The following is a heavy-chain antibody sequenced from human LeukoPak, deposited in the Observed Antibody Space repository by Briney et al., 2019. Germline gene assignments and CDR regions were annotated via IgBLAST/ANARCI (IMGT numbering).Heavy chain of an antibody. CDR1: GYSFTSYC. V-gene: IGHV5-51*01. J-gene: IGHJ6*03. D-gene: IGHD6-13*01. CDR3: ARLRQQLVASQYYSSYYMDV. Sequence: GESLKISCKGSGYSFTSYCIGWGRQMPGKGLEWMGIIYPIDSDTRYSPSFLGHVTLSADTSISTAYPQWSSLKASDTAMYYCARLRQQLVASQYYSSYYMDVWGKGTTVTVSS. CDR2: IYPIDSDT.